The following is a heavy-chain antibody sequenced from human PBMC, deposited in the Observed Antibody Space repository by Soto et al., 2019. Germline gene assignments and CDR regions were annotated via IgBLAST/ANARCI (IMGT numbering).Heavy chain of an antibody. CDR3: AKDRAAAGIQAYWFDP. CDR2: ISYDGSNK. J-gene: IGHJ5*02. D-gene: IGHD6-13*01. CDR1: GFTFSSYG. Sequence: GGSLRLSCAASGFTFSSYGMHWVRQAPGKGLEWVAVISYDGSNKYYADSVKGRFTISRDNSKNTLYLQMNSLRAEDTAVYYCAKDRAAAGIQAYWFDPWGQGTLVTVSS. V-gene: IGHV3-30*18.